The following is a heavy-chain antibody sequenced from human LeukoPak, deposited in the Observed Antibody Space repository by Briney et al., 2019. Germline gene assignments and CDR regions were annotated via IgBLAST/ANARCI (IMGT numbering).Heavy chain of an antibody. CDR2: IYYSGST. J-gene: IGHJ4*02. CDR1: GGSISGDYY. Sequence: SETLSLTCTVSGGSISGDYYWSWIRQPPGTGLEWIGYIYYSGSTYYHPSLKSRVTISVDTSKNQFSLKLSSVTAADTAVYYCARDRGWLHYYDNSGYHFDYWGQGTLVTVSS. CDR3: ARDRGWLHYYDNSGYHFDY. V-gene: IGHV4-30-4*01. D-gene: IGHD3-22*01.